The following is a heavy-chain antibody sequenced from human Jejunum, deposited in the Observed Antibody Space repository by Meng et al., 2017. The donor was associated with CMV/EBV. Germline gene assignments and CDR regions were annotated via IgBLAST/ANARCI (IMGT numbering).Heavy chain of an antibody. J-gene: IGHJ4*02. CDR3: TRGAGNSWYRSLFDY. D-gene: IGHD6-13*01. Sequence: YMDPTYGINWVRQAPGQGLEWMGWISGYNGNTNYAQKFQDRLTMTTDTSTSTAYMDLRSLRSDDTAVYYCTRGAGNSWYRSLFDYWGQGTLVTVSS. V-gene: IGHV1-18*01. CDR1: YMDPTYG. CDR2: ISGYNGNT.